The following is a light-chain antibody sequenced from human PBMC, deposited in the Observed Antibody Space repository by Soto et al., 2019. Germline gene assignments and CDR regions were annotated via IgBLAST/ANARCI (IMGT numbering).Light chain of an antibody. CDR2: KAS. CDR3: QQYNSYPMCI. CDR1: QSISIW. J-gene: IGKJ2*04. Sequence: DIQMTQSPSTLSASVGDRVTITCRASQSISIWLAWYQQKPGKAPKLLIYKASSLESGVPSMFIGSGSGTEISLTISSLQTDDFSTYYCQQYNSYPMCIVGQGTKLEIK. V-gene: IGKV1-5*03.